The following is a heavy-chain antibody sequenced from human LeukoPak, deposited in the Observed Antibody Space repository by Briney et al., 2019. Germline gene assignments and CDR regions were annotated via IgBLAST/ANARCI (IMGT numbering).Heavy chain of an antibody. V-gene: IGHV4-39*01. J-gene: IGHJ5*02. D-gene: IGHD3-10*01. CDR3: ARYASGSYYWFDP. CDR1: GGSISSTSYH. Sequence: SSETLSLTCTVSGGSISSTSYHWAWIRQPPGKGLEWIATVYYTGSAYYNPSFKSRVTIFVDTSKSQFSLKLSSVTTADTDLYYCARYASGSYYWFDPWGQGTLVTVSS. CDR2: VYYTGSA.